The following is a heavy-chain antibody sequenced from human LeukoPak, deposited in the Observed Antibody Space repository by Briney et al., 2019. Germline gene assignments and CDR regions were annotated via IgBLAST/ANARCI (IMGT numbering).Heavy chain of an antibody. CDR2: IYHSGST. CDR3: ARVSGLVYYYYMDV. D-gene: IGHD1-26*01. CDR1: GYSISSGYY. Sequence: SGTLSLTCTVSGYSISSGYYWGWIRQPPGKGLEWIGSIYHSGSTYYNPSLKSRVTISVDTSKNQFSLKLSSVTAADTAVYYCARVSGLVYYYYMDVWGKGTTVTVSS. V-gene: IGHV4-38-2*02. J-gene: IGHJ6*03.